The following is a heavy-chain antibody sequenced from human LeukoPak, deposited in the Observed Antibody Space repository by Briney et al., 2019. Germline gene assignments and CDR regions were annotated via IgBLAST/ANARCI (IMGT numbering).Heavy chain of an antibody. J-gene: IGHJ6*03. D-gene: IGHD1-20*01. CDR1: GGTFSSYA. CDR3: ARDPYNWNDAVMTLDYYMDV. V-gene: IGHV1-69*01. CDR2: IIPIFGTA. Sequence: GSSVKVSCKASGGTFSSYAISWVRQAPGQGLEWMGGIIPIFGTANYAQKFQGRVTITADESTSTAYMELSRLRSDDTAVYYCARDPYNWNDAVMTLDYYMDVWGKGTTVTVSS.